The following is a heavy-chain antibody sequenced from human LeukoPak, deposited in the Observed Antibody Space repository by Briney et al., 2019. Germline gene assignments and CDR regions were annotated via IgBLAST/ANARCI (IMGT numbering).Heavy chain of an antibody. CDR1: GYSISSGYY. CDR3: AKVPAADYYYGMDV. D-gene: IGHD2-2*01. CDR2: IYHSGST. Sequence: SETLSLTCAVSGYSISSGYYWGWIRQPPGKGLEWIGSIYHSGSTYYNPSLKSRVTISVDTSKNQFSLKLSSVTAADTAVYYCAKVPAADYYYGMDVWRKGTTVTVSS. J-gene: IGHJ6*04. V-gene: IGHV4-38-2*01.